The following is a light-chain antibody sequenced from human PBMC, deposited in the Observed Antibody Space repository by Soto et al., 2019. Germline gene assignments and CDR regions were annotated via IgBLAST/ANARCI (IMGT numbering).Light chain of an antibody. J-gene: IGLJ2*01. Sequence: QSALTQPASVSGSPGQSITISCTGTTSDIGAYSYVSWYQQHPGKAPKLLIYDASARPLGVSNRFSGSKSGDTASLTISGLQADDEADYYCSSYTSASSVIFGGGTKVTVL. CDR1: TSDIGAYSY. CDR2: DAS. CDR3: SSYTSASSVI. V-gene: IGLV2-14*03.